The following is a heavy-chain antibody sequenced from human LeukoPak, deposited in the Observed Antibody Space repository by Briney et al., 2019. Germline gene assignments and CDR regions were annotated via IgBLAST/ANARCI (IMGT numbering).Heavy chain of an antibody. Sequence: PSETLSLTCTVSGGSISSSSYYWGWIRQPPGKGLEWIGYIYYSGSTYYNPSLKSRVTISVDTSKNQFSLKLSSVTAADTAVYYCARGREYCSSTSCWFDPWGQGTLVTVSS. CDR1: GGSISSSSYY. J-gene: IGHJ5*02. D-gene: IGHD2-2*01. CDR3: ARGREYCSSTSCWFDP. V-gene: IGHV4-30-4*08. CDR2: IYYSGST.